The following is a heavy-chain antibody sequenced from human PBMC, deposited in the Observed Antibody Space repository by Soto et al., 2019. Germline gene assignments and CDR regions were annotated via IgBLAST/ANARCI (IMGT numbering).Heavy chain of an antibody. Sequence: SETLSLTCTVSGGSISSSGFSRGWVRQPPGKGLEWIGCAYYSGNTYYNPSLKSRVTISVDTSGNQFSLRLNSVTAADTAVYYCTKVYYGWFDPWGQGTLVTVSS. V-gene: IGHV4-39*01. J-gene: IGHJ5*02. CDR3: TKVYYGWFDP. D-gene: IGHD3-10*01. CDR2: AYYSGNT. CDR1: GGSISSSGFS.